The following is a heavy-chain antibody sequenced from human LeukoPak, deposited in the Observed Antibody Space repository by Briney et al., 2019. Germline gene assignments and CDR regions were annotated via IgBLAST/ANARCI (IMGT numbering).Heavy chain of an antibody. J-gene: IGHJ4*02. CDR2: IKQDGSEK. V-gene: IGHV3-7*03. CDR3: ARAFGGFTRHTTAYFDY. CDR1: GLTFSLYW. D-gene: IGHD2-15*01. Sequence: GGSLRLSCAASGLTFSLYWMSWVRQAPGRGLEWVANIKQDGSEKYYVDSVKGRFTISRDNAKNPLYLQMNSLRAEDTAVYYCARAFGGFTRHTTAYFDYWGQGTLVTVSS.